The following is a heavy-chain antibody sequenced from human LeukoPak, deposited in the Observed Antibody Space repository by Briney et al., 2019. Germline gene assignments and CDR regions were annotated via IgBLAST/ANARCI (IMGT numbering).Heavy chain of an antibody. CDR1: GGPISSSSYY. CDR2: IYYSGST. V-gene: IGHV4-39*01. CDR3: ARCSGWDLYYFDY. J-gene: IGHJ4*02. Sequence: SETLSLTCTVSGGPISSSSYYWGWIRQPPGKGLEWIGSIYYSGSTYYNPSLKSRVTISVDTSKNQFSLKLSSVTAAGTAVYYCARCSGWDLYYFDYWGQGTLVTVSS. D-gene: IGHD6-19*01.